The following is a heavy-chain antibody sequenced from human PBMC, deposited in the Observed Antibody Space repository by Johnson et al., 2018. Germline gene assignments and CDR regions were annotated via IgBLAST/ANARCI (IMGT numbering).Heavy chain of an antibody. J-gene: IGHJ3*02. Sequence: VQLVESGGGLVQXGGSLRLSCTASGFSFSSYAMSWVRQAPGKGLEWVSIISGSGENTYNADYVKGRFTIPRDNSKKTLYLQTNSLKVKDTAIYYCASFKDPGPDPFGSAFDIWGQGTMVTVSS. V-gene: IGHV3-23*04. D-gene: IGHD3-10*01. CDR1: GFSFSSYA. CDR2: ISGSGENT. CDR3: ASFKDPGPDPFGSAFDI.